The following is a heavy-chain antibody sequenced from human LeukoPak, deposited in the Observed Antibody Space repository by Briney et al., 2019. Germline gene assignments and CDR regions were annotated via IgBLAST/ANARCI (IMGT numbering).Heavy chain of an antibody. CDR1: GGSISSYY. CDR3: ARSEVIKNYYYGMDV. J-gene: IGHJ6*02. V-gene: IGHV4-59*01. CDR2: IYYGGST. D-gene: IGHD2-21*01. Sequence: PSETLSLTCTVSGGSISSYYWSWIRQPPGKGLEWIGYIYYGGSTNYNPSLKSRATISVDTSKNQFSLKLSSVTAADTAVYYCARSEVIKNYYYGMDVWGQGTTVTVSS.